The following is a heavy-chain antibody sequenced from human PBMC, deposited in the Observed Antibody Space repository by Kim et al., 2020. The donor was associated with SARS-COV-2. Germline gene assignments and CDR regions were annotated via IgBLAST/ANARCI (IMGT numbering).Heavy chain of an antibody. V-gene: IGHV3-15*01. Sequence: GGSLRLSCAASGFTFSNAWMSWVRQAPGKGLEWVGRIKSKTDGGTTDYAAPVKGRFTISRDDSKNTLYLQMNSLKTEDTAVYYCTTGGGLRYFDWLLPFDYWGQGTLVTVSS. CDR2: IKSKTDGGTT. CDR1: GFTFSNAW. J-gene: IGHJ4*02. CDR3: TTGGGLRYFDWLLPFDY. D-gene: IGHD3-9*01.